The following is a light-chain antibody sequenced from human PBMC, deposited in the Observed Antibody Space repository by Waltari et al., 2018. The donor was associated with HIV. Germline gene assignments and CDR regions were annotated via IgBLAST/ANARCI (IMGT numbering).Light chain of an antibody. CDR2: GTS. J-gene: IGKJ4*01. V-gene: IGKV1-12*01. CDR1: HPVADK. Sequence: IQMAQSPASLSTSVVDSVSFSCRASHPVADKLAWYQQRPGKPPKLLIYGTSRLQSGVPSRFAGFGSATNFSLTITGLRPEDSATYFCQQAFSFPHTFGGGTELDI. CDR3: QQAFSFPHT.